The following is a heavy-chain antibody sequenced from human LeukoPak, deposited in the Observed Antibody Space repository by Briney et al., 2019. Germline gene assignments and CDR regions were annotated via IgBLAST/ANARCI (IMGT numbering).Heavy chain of an antibody. J-gene: IGHJ4*02. D-gene: IGHD6-19*01. CDR1: GFSLDNAYF. V-gene: IGHV4-38-2*02. Sequence: SETLSLTFNFSGFSLDNAYFYAWVRQPSGEGLEWVGSIYNDGNTHPNRSLRGRVSISTDTSRHDYALRPTSLTDTDRTVYYCPRGLGASGWYSLDYWGQGALVTVSS. CDR2: IYNDGNT. CDR3: PRGLGASGWYSLDY.